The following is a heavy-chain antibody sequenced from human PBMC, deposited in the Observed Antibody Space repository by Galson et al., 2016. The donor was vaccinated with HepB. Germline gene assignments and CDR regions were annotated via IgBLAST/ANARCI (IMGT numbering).Heavy chain of an antibody. CDR3: ARGSYWLLQHGDYFDY. Sequence: SLRLSCAASGFTFNSYTMNWVRQAPGKGLEWVSSISISSSYIYYADSVKGRFTISRDNAKNSLHLQMNSLRAEDTAVYYCARGSYWLLQHGDYFDYWGQGTLVTVSS. V-gene: IGHV3-21*01. CDR1: GFTFNSYT. D-gene: IGHD1-26*01. CDR2: ISISSSYI. J-gene: IGHJ4*02.